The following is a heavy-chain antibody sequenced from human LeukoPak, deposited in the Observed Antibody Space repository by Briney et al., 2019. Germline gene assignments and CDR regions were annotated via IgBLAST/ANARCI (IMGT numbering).Heavy chain of an antibody. D-gene: IGHD7-27*01. CDR1: GFTFSSYG. CDR2: ISYDGSNN. CDR3: AKDGATWRDPGAH. Sequence: GRSLRLSCAASGFTFSSYGMHWVRQAPGKGLEWVALISYDGSNNHYADSVKGRFTISRDDSKNTLYLQMNSLRAGDTAVYYCAKDGATWRDPGAHCGQGTLVTVSS. J-gene: IGHJ4*02. V-gene: IGHV3-30*18.